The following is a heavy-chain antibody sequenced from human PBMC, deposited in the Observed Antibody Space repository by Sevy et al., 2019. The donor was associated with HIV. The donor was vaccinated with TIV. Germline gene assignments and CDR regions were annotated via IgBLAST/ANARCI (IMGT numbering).Heavy chain of an antibody. CDR3: ARDRTDIWDGYYYYYYMDV. CDR2: IYSGCST. J-gene: IGHJ6*03. V-gene: IGHV3-53*01. Sequence: GGSLRLSCAASGFTVSSNYMSWVRQAPGKGLEWVSVIYSGCSTYYADSVKGRFTISRDKSKNTSYLQMNSLRAEDTAVYYCARDRTDIWDGYYYYYYMDVWGKGTTVTVSS. D-gene: IGHD2-15*01. CDR1: GFTVSSNY.